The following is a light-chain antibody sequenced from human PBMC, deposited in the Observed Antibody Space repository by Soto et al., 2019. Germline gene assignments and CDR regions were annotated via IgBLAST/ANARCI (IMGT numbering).Light chain of an antibody. J-gene: IGKJ5*01. CDR3: QQRSNWPPT. Sequence: EIVLTQSPATLSLSPGERDTLSCRASQSVSSYLALYQQKPGQAPRLLIYDASNRATGIPARFSGSGSGTDFTLTISSLEPEDFAVYYCQQRSNWPPTFGQGTRLEIK. V-gene: IGKV3-11*01. CDR1: QSVSSY. CDR2: DAS.